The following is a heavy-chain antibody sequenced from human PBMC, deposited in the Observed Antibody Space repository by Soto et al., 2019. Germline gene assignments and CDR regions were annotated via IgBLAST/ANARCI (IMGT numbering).Heavy chain of an antibody. CDR2: IIPIFGTA. Sequence: QVQLVQSGAEVKKLGSSVKVSCKASGGTFSSYAISWVRQAPGQGLEWMGGIIPIFGTANYAQKFQGRVTITADESTSTAYMELSSLRSEDTAVYYCARPYSSSIDYGMDVWGQGTTVTVSS. V-gene: IGHV1-69*01. D-gene: IGHD6-6*01. J-gene: IGHJ6*02. CDR1: GGTFSSYA. CDR3: ARPYSSSIDYGMDV.